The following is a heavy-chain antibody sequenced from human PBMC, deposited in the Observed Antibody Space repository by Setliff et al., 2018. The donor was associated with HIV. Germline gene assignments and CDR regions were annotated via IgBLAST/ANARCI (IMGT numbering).Heavy chain of an antibody. CDR3: ARVLLITNAAYGVVSNQFDP. V-gene: IGHV4-59*08. Sequence: SETLSLTCSVSGDSISNYYWSWIRQPPGKGLEWIGYIYYSGSTNYSPSLKSRVTISVDTSKNQFALKLNSVTAADTAVYYCARVLLITNAAYGVVSNQFDPWGQGALVTVSS. J-gene: IGHJ5*02. D-gene: IGHD3-3*01. CDR1: GDSISNYY. CDR2: IYYSGST.